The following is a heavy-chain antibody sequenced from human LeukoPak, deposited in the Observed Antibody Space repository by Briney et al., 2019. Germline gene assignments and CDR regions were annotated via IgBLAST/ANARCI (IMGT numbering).Heavy chain of an antibody. Sequence: PSETLSLTCTVSGGSISSYYWSWIRQPPGKGLEWIGYIYYSGSTNYNPSLKSRVTISVDTSKNQFSLKLSSVTAADTAVYHCARQEYYSSSWGPFDYWGQGTLVTVSS. CDR1: GGSISSYY. CDR3: ARQEYYSSSWGPFDY. J-gene: IGHJ4*02. CDR2: IYYSGST. V-gene: IGHV4-59*08. D-gene: IGHD6-13*01.